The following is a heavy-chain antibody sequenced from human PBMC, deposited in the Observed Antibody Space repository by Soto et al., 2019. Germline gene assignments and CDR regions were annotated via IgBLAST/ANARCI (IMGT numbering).Heavy chain of an antibody. Sequence: EVVLVESGGGLVQPGGSLRLSCAASGFTFSSCWMSWVRQAPGKGLEWMASIKGDASETLYVDSVKGRFTISRDNTKNALYLQMTSLRADDTAVDYCVGGDGWYLDYWGQGALLTVSA. CDR3: VGGDGWYLDY. V-gene: IGHV3-7*01. CDR1: GFTFSSCW. D-gene: IGHD6-19*01. CDR2: IKGDASET. J-gene: IGHJ4*02.